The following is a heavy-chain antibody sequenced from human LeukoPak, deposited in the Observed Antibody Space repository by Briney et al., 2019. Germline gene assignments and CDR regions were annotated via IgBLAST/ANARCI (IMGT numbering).Heavy chain of an antibody. J-gene: IGHJ6*03. CDR3: ARGKKVAAGIVLLGYYYMDV. CDR2: MNPNSGNT. Sequence: GASVKVSCKASGYTFTSYDINWVRQATGQGLEWMGWMNPNSGNTGYARKFQGRVTMTRNTSISTAYMELSSLRSEDTAVYYCARGKKVAAGIVLLGYYYMDVWGKGTTVTISS. CDR1: GYTFTSYD. V-gene: IGHV1-8*01. D-gene: IGHD6-13*01.